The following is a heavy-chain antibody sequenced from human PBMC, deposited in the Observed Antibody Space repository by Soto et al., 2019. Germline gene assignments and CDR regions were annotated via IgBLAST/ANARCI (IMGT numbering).Heavy chain of an antibody. J-gene: IGHJ4*02. CDR1: GFTFSSYS. D-gene: IGHD4-4*01. V-gene: IGHV3-48*02. CDR3: AKARDYRNYGGDY. CDR2: ISSSSSTI. Sequence: EVQLVESGGGLVQPGGSLRLSCAASGFTFSSYSMNWVRQAPGKGLEWVSYISSSSSTIYYADSVKGRFTISRDNAKNSLYPQMNRLRDEDTAGEYWAKARDYRNYGGDYWGQGTLVTVSS.